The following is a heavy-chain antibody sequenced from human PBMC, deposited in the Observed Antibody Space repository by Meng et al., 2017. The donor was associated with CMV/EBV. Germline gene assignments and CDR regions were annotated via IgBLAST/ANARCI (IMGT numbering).Heavy chain of an antibody. CDR1: GYSISSGYY. J-gene: IGHJ4*02. CDR3: ARDDCSGGSCYGY. V-gene: IGHV4-38-2*02. Sequence: SETLSLTCTVSGYSISSGYYWGWIRQPPGKGLEWIGSIYHSGSTYYNPSLKSRVTISVDTSKNQLSLKLSSVTAADTAVYYCARDDCSGGSCYGYWGQGTLVTVSS. CDR2: IYHSGST. D-gene: IGHD2-15*01.